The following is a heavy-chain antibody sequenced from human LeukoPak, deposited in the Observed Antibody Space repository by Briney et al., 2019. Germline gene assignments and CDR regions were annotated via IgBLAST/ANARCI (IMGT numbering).Heavy chain of an antibody. CDR3: AKEGAYPIITYDS. CDR1: GFTFSSYW. D-gene: IGHD3-10*01. Sequence: GGSLRLSCAASGFTFSSYWVNWVRQAPGKGLEWVANIKQDGTEKFYVDSVKGRFTISRDNAKNSLYLQMNSLRAEDTAVYYCAKEGAYPIITYDSWGQGTLVAVSS. V-gene: IGHV3-7*01. CDR2: IKQDGTEK. J-gene: IGHJ5*01.